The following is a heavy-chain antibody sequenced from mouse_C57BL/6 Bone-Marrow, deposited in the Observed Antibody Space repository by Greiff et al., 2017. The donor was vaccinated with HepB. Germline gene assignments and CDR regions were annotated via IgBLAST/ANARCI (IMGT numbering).Heavy chain of an antibody. D-gene: IGHD1-1*01. CDR1: GFTFNTYA. J-gene: IGHJ4*01. V-gene: IGHV10-3*01. CDR3: VRGTTVVATDYAMDY. CDR2: IRSKSSNYAT. Sequence: GGGLVQPKGSLKLSCAASGFTFNTYAMHWVRQAPGKGLEWVARIRSKSSNYATYYADSVKDRFTISRDDSHSMLYLQMNNLKTEDTAMYYCVRGTTVVATDYAMDYWGQGTSVTVSS.